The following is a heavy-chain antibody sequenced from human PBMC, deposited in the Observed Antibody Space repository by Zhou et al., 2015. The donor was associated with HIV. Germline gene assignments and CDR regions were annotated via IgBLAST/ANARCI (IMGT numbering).Heavy chain of an antibody. D-gene: IGHD3-16*02. J-gene: IGHJ6*02. V-gene: IGHV3-11*03. CDR3: ATRLRLGELSSLYYGMDV. CDR2: ISSGSVYI. Sequence: VQLLESGGGLVKPGGSLRLSCAASGFTFSDYFLTWIRQAPGKGLEWVSCISSGSVYIYYADSVKGRFTISRDNAKNSLYLQMNSLRAEDTAVYYCATRLRLGELSSLYYGMDVWGQGTTVTVSS. CDR1: GFTFSDYF.